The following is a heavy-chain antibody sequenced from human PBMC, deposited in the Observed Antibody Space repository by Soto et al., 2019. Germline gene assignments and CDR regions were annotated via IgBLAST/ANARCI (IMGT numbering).Heavy chain of an antibody. D-gene: IGHD1-26*01. CDR2: IGGSGVTT. CDR3: AIDRGRYQNKYFDF. CDR1: GFTFSDYA. V-gene: IGHV3-23*01. Sequence: EVQLLESGGGLVQPGGSLRLSCAASGFTFSDYAMSWVRQAPGKGLEWVSTIGGSGVTTYYADSVKGRFTISRDNSKNTVYLQMNSLRAEVTAVFYCAIDRGRYQNKYFDFWGQGTLVTVSS. J-gene: IGHJ4*02.